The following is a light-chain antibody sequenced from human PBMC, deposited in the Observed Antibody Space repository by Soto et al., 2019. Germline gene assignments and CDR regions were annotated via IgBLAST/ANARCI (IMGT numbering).Light chain of an antibody. J-gene: IGLJ1*01. CDR2: DVS. CDR3: TSYTSGSTFYV. V-gene: IGLV2-14*01. CDR1: SSDIGGYNY. Sequence: QSGLTEPAAVSGSPGQSITSSCTGTSSDIGGYNYVSWFQQHPGKVPKLMISDVSNRPSGVSNRFSGSKSGNTASLTISGLQAEDEVDYYCTSYTSGSTFYVFGTGTKLTV.